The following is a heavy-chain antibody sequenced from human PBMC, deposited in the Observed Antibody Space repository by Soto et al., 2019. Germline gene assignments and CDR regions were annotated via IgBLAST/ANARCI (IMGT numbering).Heavy chain of an antibody. D-gene: IGHD2-21*02. CDR2: IFYSGST. CDR3: ARQVVTASSPIYYFDY. J-gene: IGHJ4*02. V-gene: IGHV4-39*01. CDR1: GGSISSSIYY. Sequence: QLQLQESGPGLVKPSETLSLTCTVSGGSISSSIYYGGWIRQPPGKGLEWIGSIFYSGSTYYNPSLKSRVTISVDTSKNQFSLKLYSVTAADTAMHYCARQVVTASSPIYYFDYWGQGTLVTVSS.